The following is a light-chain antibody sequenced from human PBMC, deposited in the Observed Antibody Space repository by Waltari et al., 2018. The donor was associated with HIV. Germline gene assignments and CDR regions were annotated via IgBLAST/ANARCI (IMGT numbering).Light chain of an antibody. V-gene: IGKV3-20*01. J-gene: IGKJ4*01. CDR1: QSVSNNY. Sequence: IVLTQSPGTLSLSPGERATLSCRASQSVSNNYLAWYQKKPGQAPRLLIYGASSRATGSPDRFSGSGSGTDFTLTISRLEPEDFAVYYCQQYGTSPLTFGGGTNVDMK. CDR2: GAS. CDR3: QQYGTSPLT.